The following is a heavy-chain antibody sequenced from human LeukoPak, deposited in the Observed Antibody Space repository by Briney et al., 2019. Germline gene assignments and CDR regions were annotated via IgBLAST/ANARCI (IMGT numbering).Heavy chain of an antibody. CDR2: INPNSAAT. J-gene: IGHJ4*02. CDR1: GYTFSDYY. CDR3: ARIRGGNNYHFDF. V-gene: IGHV1-2*02. D-gene: IGHD1-26*01. Sequence: GASVKVSCKTSGYTFSDYYTHWVRQAPGQGLEWMGWINPNSAATNYARRFQGRVTMTRDTSISTAYMELSRPTSDDTAVYYCARIRGGNNYHFDFWGQGTLVTVSS.